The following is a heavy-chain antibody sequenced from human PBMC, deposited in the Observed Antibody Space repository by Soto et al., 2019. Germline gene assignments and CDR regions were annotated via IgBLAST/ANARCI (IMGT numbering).Heavy chain of an antibody. Sequence: ASVKVSCKASGYTFTSFGITWVRQAPGQGLEWVGWISGYNGNTNYAQKLQGRVTMTTDTSTSTAYMELMSLRSDDTAVYYCARGPKVVPAIPSDDWGQRTLVTVSS. D-gene: IGHD2-15*01. CDR3: ARGPKVVPAIPSDD. J-gene: IGHJ4*02. CDR1: GYTFTSFG. CDR2: ISGYNGNT. V-gene: IGHV1-18*01.